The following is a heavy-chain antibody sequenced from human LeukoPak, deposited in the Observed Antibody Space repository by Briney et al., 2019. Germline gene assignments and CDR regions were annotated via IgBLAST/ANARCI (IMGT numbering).Heavy chain of an antibody. D-gene: IGHD6-13*01. Sequence: GGSLRLSCAASGFTFSGSAMHWVRQASGKGLEWLGRIRSKADSYTTVYAASVKGRFIVSRDDSKNTAYLQMNSLKTEDTAVYYCRAAADLNDYWGQGTLVTVSS. CDR1: GFTFSGSA. CDR2: IRSKADSYTT. J-gene: IGHJ4*02. CDR3: RAAADLNDY. V-gene: IGHV3-73*01.